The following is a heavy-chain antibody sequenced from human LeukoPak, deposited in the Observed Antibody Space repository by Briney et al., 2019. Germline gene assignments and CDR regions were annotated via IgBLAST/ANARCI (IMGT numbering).Heavy chain of an antibody. V-gene: IGHV1-18*01. CDR1: GYTFTSYG. CDR2: ISAYNGNT. CDR3: ARDDPQSQWLVYYYHYGMDV. Sequence: GASVKVSCKASGYTFTSYGISWVRQAPGQGLEWMGWISAYNGNTNYAQKLQGRVTMTTDTSTSTAYMELRSLRSDDTAVYYCARDDPQSQWLVYYYHYGMDVWGQGTTVTVSS. J-gene: IGHJ6*02. D-gene: IGHD6-19*01.